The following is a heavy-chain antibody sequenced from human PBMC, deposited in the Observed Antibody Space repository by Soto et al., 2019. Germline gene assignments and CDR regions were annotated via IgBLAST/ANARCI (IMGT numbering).Heavy chain of an antibody. Sequence: EVQLLESGGGLVQPGGSLRLSCAASGFTFSSYAMSWVRQAPGKGLEWVSAISGSGGSTYYADSVKGRLTISRDNSKNTLYRQMNSLRAEDTAVYYFAKDVGSGSYSDYWGQGPLVTVSS. V-gene: IGHV3-23*01. J-gene: IGHJ4*02. D-gene: IGHD3-10*01. CDR2: ISGSGGST. CDR3: AKDVGSGSYSDY. CDR1: GFTFSSYA.